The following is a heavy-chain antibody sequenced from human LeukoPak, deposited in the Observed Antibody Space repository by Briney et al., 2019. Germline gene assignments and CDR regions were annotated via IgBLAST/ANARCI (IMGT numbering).Heavy chain of an antibody. CDR2: IYPGDSDT. J-gene: IGHJ6*02. CDR1: GYSFTSYW. D-gene: IGHD3-22*01. CDR3: ARPAFYYDSSGYYGEYYYYGMDV. Sequence: RGESLKISCKGSGYSFTSYWIGWVRQMPGKGLEWMGIIYPGDSDTRYSPSFQGQVTISADKSISTAYLQWSSLKASDTAMYYCARPAFYYDSSGYYGEYYYYGMDVWGQGTTVTVSS. V-gene: IGHV5-51*01.